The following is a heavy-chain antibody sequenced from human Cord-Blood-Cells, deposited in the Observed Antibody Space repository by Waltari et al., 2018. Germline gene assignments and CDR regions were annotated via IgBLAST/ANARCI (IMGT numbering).Heavy chain of an antibody. V-gene: IGHV1-58*01. D-gene: IGHD2-2*01. J-gene: IGHJ4*02. CDR2: IGVRSGNT. Sequence: QMQLVQSGPEVKKPGISAKVSCKASGFTFTSFAVPWVRQARGQGLELIGLIGVRSGNTNYAKKVQERVTITRDMSTSTADMELSSLRSDDTAVYYCAADPEYCSSASCYAEFDYWGQGTLVTVSS. CDR3: AADPEYCSSASCYAEFDY. CDR1: GFTFTSFA.